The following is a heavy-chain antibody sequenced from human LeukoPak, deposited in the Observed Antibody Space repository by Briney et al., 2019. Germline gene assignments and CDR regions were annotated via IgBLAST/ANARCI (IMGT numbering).Heavy chain of an antibody. CDR3: ARSEVSSYDY. CDR1: GYTFTSYY. V-gene: IGHV1-46*03. J-gene: IGHJ4*02. Sequence: ASVKVSCKASGYTFTSYYMHWGRQAPGQGLEWMGIINPSGGSTSYAQKFQSRDPMTRDTPTSTVYMELSILRSEGTAVYYCARSEVSSYDYWSQGTLVTVSS. CDR2: INPSGGST.